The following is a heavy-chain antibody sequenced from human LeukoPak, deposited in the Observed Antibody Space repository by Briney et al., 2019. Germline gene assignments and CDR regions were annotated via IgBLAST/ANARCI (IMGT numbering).Heavy chain of an antibody. CDR2: IYYSGST. D-gene: IGHD3-10*01. CDR1: GCSISSYY. J-gene: IGHJ4*02. V-gene: IGHV4-59*08. CDR3: ARQNGFYYGSGSFYPTYSFDY. Sequence: SETLSLTCTVSGCSISSYYWSWIRQPPGKGLEWIGYIYYSGSTNYNPSLKSRVTISVDTSKNQFSLKLSSVTAADTAVYYCARQNGFYYGSGSFYPTYSFDYWGQGTLVTVSS.